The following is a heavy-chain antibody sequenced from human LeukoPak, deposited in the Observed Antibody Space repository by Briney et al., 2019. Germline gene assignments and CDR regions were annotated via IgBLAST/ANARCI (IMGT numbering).Heavy chain of an antibody. D-gene: IGHD2-2*02. V-gene: IGHV3-33*08. Sequence: PGGSLRLSCAASGFTFTSYGMHWVRQAPGKGLEWVAVIWYDGSNKYYADSVKGRFTISRDSSKNTLFLQMNSLRAENTAVYYCARGWPIPATHPIDYWGQGALVTVSS. CDR2: IWYDGSNK. CDR1: GFTFTSYG. J-gene: IGHJ4*02. CDR3: ARGWPIPATHPIDY.